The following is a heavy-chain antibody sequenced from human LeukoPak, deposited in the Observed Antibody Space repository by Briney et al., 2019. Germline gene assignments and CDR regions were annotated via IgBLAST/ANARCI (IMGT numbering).Heavy chain of an antibody. CDR2: IYYSGST. CDR1: GGSISSGDYY. D-gene: IGHD3-10*01. J-gene: IGHJ4*02. Sequence: SETLSLTCTVSGGSISSGDYYWRWIRQPPGTGLEWIGYIYYSGSTYYNPSLKSRVTISVDTSKNQFSLKLSSVTAADTAVYYCARVWVGGTRPRAHFDYWGQGTLVTVSS. V-gene: IGHV4-30-4*08. CDR3: ARVWVGGTRPRAHFDY.